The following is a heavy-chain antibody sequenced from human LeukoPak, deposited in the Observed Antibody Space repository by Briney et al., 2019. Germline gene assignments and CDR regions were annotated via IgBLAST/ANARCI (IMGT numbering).Heavy chain of an antibody. CDR3: ARDPMYSGSPY. D-gene: IGHD1-26*01. J-gene: IGHJ4*02. CDR1: GFTFSSYS. CDR2: ISSSSSYI. Sequence: GGSLRLSCAASGFTFSSYSMNWVRRAPGKGLEWVSSISSSSSYIYYADSVKGRFTISRDNAKNSLYLQMNSLRAEDTAVYYCARDPMYSGSPYWGQGTLVTVSS. V-gene: IGHV3-21*01.